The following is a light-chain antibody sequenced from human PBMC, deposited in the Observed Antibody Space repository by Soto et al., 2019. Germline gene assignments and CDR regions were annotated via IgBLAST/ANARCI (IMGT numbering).Light chain of an antibody. CDR2: GAN. J-gene: IGKJ1*01. CDR1: QSISRY. V-gene: IGKV1-39*01. Sequence: DIQLTQSPSSLSASVGDRITITCRSSQSISRYLNWYQQRPGTAPKVLIFGANSLQSGVPSRFSGSGSGTEFTLTISSLQPDDFATYYCQQYNSLWTFGQGTKVDIK. CDR3: QQYNSLWT.